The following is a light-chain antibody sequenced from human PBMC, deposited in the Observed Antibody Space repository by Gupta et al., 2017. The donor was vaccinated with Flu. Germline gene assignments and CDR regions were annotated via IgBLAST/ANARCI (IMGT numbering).Light chain of an antibody. CDR1: KLGDKY. V-gene: IGLV3-1*01. CDR3: QAWDSSIVV. CDR2: QDN. Sequence: SYDLTQPSSVSVSPGQTVTITCSGYKLGDKYVCWYQQRPGQSPLLVIFQDNKRPSGIPERFSATNSGNTATLTINGAQALDEADYYCQAWDSSIVVFGGGTKVTVL. J-gene: IGLJ2*01.